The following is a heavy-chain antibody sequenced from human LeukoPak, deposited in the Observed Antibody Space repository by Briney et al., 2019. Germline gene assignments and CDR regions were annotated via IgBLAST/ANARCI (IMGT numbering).Heavy chain of an antibody. V-gene: IGHV3-74*01. D-gene: IGHD6-6*01. J-gene: IGHJ4*02. Sequence: GGSLRLSCTASGFSFSGHWIHWARQLPGKGLVWVSRISPTGSTTSYADSVKGRFTVSRDNAKNTLYLQVNNLRAEDTTVYYCARGPNSNWSGLDFWGQGTLLTVSS. CDR3: ARGPNSNWSGLDF. CDR2: ISPTGSTT. CDR1: GFSFSGHW.